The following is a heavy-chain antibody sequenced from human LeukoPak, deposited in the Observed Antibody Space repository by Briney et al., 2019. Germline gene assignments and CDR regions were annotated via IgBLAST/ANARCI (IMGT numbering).Heavy chain of an antibody. J-gene: IGHJ6*02. Sequence: ASVKLSCKASGYTFTSYGISWVRQAPGQGLEWMGWISAYNGNTNYAQKLQGRVTITTDTSTSTAYMELRSPRSDDTAVYYCATGPIFGVVFGGSYYYGMDVWGQGTTVTVSS. CDR1: GYTFTSYG. CDR3: ATGPIFGVVFGGSYYYGMDV. V-gene: IGHV1-18*01. CDR2: ISAYNGNT. D-gene: IGHD3-3*01.